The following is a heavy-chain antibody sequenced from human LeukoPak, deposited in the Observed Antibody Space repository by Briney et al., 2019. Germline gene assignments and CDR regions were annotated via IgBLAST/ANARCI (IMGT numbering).Heavy chain of an antibody. CDR2: ISSSSSYI. V-gene: IGHV3-21*01. D-gene: IGHD5-24*01. CDR1: GFTFSSYS. Sequence: GGSLRLSCAASGFTFSSYSMNWVRQAPGKGLEWVSSISSSSSYIYYADSVKGRFTISRDNAKNSLYLQMNSLRAADTAVYYCARKRRDGYNRAGFDYWGQGTLVTVSS. J-gene: IGHJ4*02. CDR3: ARKRRDGYNRAGFDY.